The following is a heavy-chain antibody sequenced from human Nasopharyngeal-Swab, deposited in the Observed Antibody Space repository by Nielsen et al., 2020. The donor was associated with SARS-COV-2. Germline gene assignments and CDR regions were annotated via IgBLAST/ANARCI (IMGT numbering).Heavy chain of an antibody. Sequence: GESLKISCAASGFTFSCYAMSWVRQAPGKGLEWVSSISSSSSYIYYADSVKGRFTISRDNAQNSLYLQMNSLRAEDTAVYYCARDGLDYDFWSAYFMDVWGQGTTVTVSS. CDR3: ARDGLDYDFWSAYFMDV. D-gene: IGHD3-3*01. J-gene: IGHJ6*02. V-gene: IGHV3-21*01. CDR2: ISSSSSYI. CDR1: GFTFSCYA.